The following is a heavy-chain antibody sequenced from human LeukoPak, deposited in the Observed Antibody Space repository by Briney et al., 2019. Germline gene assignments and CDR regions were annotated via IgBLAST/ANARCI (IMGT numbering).Heavy chain of an antibody. Sequence: SQTLSLTCAVSGGSISSGGYSWSWIRQPPGKGLEWIGYIYHSGSTYYNPSLKSRVTISVDRSKNQFSLKLSSVTAADTAVYYCARDGGYSSSSADYWGQGTLVTVSS. CDR3: ARDGGYSSSSADY. CDR2: IYHSGST. J-gene: IGHJ4*02. D-gene: IGHD6-6*01. V-gene: IGHV4-30-2*01. CDR1: GGSISSGGYS.